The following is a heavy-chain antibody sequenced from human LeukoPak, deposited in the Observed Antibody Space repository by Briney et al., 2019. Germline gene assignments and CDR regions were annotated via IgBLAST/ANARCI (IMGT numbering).Heavy chain of an antibody. D-gene: IGHD2-2*01. J-gene: IGHJ4*02. CDR3: ARGPPAALFDY. CDR2: IKYDGSEE. CDR1: GFTFNDYW. Sequence: QSGGSLRLSCAASGFTFNDYWMAWVRLAQGKGLEWVANIKYDGSEEYSADSLQGRLSISRDNAKNSLYLQINSLRAEDTAVYYCARGPPAALFDYWGQGTLVTVSS. V-gene: IGHV3-7*04.